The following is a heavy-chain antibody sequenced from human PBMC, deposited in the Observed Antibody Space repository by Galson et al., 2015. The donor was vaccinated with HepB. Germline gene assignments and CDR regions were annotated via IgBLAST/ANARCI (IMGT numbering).Heavy chain of an antibody. CDR2: MKQDGGEK. J-gene: IGHJ4*02. D-gene: IGHD4-17*01. V-gene: IGHV3-7*01. CDR1: GFTFHNYW. Sequence: SLRLSSAASGFTFHNYWMNWVRHTPGKGLEWVASMKQDGGEKHYLDAVRGRFTISGDAATNSLLLQMNSLRAEDTAVYHCYDGHYSGRWGRGTQVTVSS. CDR3: YDGHYSGR.